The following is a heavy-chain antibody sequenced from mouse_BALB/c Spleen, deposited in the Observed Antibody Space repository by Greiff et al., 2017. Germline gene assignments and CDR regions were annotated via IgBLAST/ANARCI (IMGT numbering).Heavy chain of an antibody. CDR1: GFTFSRYT. Sequence: EVQRVASGGGLVPPGGSLKLSCAASGFTFSRYTLSWVRQTPEQRLEWVAYISNGGGSTYYPDTVKGRFTISRDNAKNTLYLQMSSLKSEDTAMYYCARTEDGSSWAMDYWGQGTTVTVSS. CDR3: ARTEDGSSWAMDY. V-gene: IGHV5-12-2*01. CDR2: ISNGGGST. D-gene: IGHD1-1*01. J-gene: IGHJ4*01.